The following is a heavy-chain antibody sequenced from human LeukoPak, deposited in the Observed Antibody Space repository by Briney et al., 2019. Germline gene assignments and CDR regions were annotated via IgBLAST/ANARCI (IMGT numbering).Heavy chain of an antibody. Sequence: GGSLRLSCAASGFTFNNYGVHWVRQAPGKGLEWVAVISYDGRNKHYPDSVKGRFTISRDISTDTLWLQMDSLRTEDTAVYYCAKGPLRGTAAAIDYWGQGTLVTVSS. J-gene: IGHJ4*02. V-gene: IGHV3-30*18. CDR3: AKGPLRGTAAAIDY. CDR1: GFTFNNYG. CDR2: ISYDGRNK. D-gene: IGHD2-2*01.